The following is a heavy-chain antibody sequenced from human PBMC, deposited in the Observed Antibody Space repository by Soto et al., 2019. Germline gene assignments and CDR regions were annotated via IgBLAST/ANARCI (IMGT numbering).Heavy chain of an antibody. V-gene: IGHV1-69*12. Sequence: QVQLVQSGAEVKKPGSSVKVSCKSSGGTFSNYGFSWVRQAPGQGLECMGVIVPIFGAEHPQKFQGRVTSTADESTNTVFRELRGLRSEHTSVYYCARGGSDYEGIRYYQGHVWGQGTTVTVSS. CDR2: IVPIFGA. CDR1: GGTFSNYG. J-gene: IGHJ6*02. CDR3: ARGGSDYEGIRYYQGHV. D-gene: IGHD3-22*01.